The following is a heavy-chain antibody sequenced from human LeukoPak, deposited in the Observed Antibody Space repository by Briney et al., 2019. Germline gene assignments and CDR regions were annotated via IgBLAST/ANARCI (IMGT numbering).Heavy chain of an antibody. J-gene: IGHJ4*02. Sequence: PGGSLRLSCAASGFTFSSYAMSWVRQAPGKGVEWVSAISGSGGSTYYADSVKGRFTISRDNSKNTLYLQMNSLRAEDTAVYYCAKGRGGRRSSWYRPDYWGQGTLVTVSS. V-gene: IGHV3-23*01. D-gene: IGHD6-13*01. CDR2: ISGSGGST. CDR1: GFTFSSYA. CDR3: AKGRGGRRSSWYRPDY.